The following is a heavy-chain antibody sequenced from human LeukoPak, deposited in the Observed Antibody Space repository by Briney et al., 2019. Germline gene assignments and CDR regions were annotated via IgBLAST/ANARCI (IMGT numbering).Heavy chain of an antibody. CDR1: GDSVSSYSAA. D-gene: IGHD4-23*01. J-gene: IGHJ3*02. Sequence: SQTLSLTCAISGDSVSSYSAAWSWIRQSPSRGLEWLGRTHYRSKWYNDYAVSVKSRITINPDTSKNQFSLQLTSVTPEDTAVYYCARSGGHDAFDIWGQGTMVTVSS. CDR2: THYRSKWYN. V-gene: IGHV6-1*01. CDR3: ARSGGHDAFDI.